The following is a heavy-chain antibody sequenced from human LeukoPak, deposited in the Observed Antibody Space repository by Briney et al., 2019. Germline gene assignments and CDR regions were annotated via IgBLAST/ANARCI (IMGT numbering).Heavy chain of an antibody. CDR1: GFTFTTYW. V-gene: IGHV3-7*05. CDR3: ATLRLGYSFDY. D-gene: IGHD2-21*01. Sequence: PGGSLRLSCAAPGFTFTTYWMTWVRQAPGKGLEWVAIIKSDGSAIFYVDSVKGRFTISRDNAKNSLHLQMNSLRAEDTAVYYCATLRLGYSFDYWGQGTLVTVSS. J-gene: IGHJ4*02. CDR2: IKSDGSAI.